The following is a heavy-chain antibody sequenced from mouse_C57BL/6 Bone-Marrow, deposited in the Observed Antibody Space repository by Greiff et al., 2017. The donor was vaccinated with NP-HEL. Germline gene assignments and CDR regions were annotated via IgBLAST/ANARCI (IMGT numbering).Heavy chain of an antibody. Sequence: QVQLQQSGAELVRPGASVKLSCKASGYTFTDYYINWVKQRPGQGLEWIARIYPGSGNTYYNEKFKGKATLTAEKSSSTAYMQLSSLTSEDSAVYFCARDRYYSKAWFAYWGQGTLVTVSA. CDR3: ARDRYYSKAWFAY. CDR2: IYPGSGNT. CDR1: GYTFTDYY. D-gene: IGHD2-5*01. J-gene: IGHJ3*01. V-gene: IGHV1-76*01.